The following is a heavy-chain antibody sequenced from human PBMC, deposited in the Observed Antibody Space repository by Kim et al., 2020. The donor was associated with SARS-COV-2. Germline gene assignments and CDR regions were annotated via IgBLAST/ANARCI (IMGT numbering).Heavy chain of an antibody. CDR2: VNNGGNA. CDR3: AKDHPSSGWPAFDS. J-gene: IGHJ4*02. D-gene: IGHD6-19*01. V-gene: IGHV3-23*01. CDR1: GFTFSSRA. Sequence: GGSLRLSCAVSGFTFSSRAMSWVRQAPGKGPEWVASVNNGGNAYYADSVKGRFTVSRDITRDTLYLQMNSLRAEDTALYFCAKDHPSSGWPAFDSWGQGTLVTVSS.